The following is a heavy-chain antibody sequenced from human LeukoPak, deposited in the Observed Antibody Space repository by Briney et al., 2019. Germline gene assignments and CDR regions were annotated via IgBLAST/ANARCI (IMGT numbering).Heavy chain of an antibody. Sequence: SVKVSCKASGGTFSSYAISWVRQAPGQGLEWMGGIIPIFGTANYAQKFQGRVTITADESTNTAYMELSSLRSEDTAVYYCARDLESRATAMANVGFEYWGQGTLVTVSS. CDR3: ARDLESRATAMANVGFEY. CDR2: IIPIFGTA. V-gene: IGHV1-69*13. D-gene: IGHD5-18*01. J-gene: IGHJ4*02. CDR1: GGTFSSYA.